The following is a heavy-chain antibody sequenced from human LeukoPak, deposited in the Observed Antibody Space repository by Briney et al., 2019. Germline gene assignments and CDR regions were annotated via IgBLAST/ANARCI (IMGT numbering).Heavy chain of an antibody. J-gene: IGHJ4*02. CDR2: ISPYNGNT. CDR3: AGSRCGSVWLGDHFDY. Sequence: GASVKVSREASVYTFTSYGINWVRHAPGQGREWMGWISPYNGNTYYAQKHQGRLTITTDTSTNTAYVELGSLRPEDTAVYYGAGSRCGSVWLGDHFDYWGQGTLVTVSS. D-gene: IGHD2-21*02. V-gene: IGHV1-18*01. CDR1: VYTFTSYG.